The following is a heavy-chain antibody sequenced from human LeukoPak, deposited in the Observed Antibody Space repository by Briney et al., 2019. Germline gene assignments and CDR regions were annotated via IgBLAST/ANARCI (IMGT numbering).Heavy chain of an antibody. V-gene: IGHV4-34*01. D-gene: IGHD3-22*01. CDR2: INHSGST. J-gene: IGHJ6*03. CDR3: ARREYYYDSSGYYGPARVYYYYMDV. CDR1: GGSFSGYY. Sequence: SETLSLTCAVYGGSFSGYYWSWIRQPPGKGLEWIGEINHSGSTNYNPSLKSRVTISVDTSKNQFSLKLSSVTAADTAVYYCARREYYYDSSGYYGPARVYYYYMDVWGKGTTVTVSS.